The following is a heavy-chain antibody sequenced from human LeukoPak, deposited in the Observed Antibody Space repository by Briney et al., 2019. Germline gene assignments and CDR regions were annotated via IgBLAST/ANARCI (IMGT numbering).Heavy chain of an antibody. CDR1: GGSISSYY. CDR3: ARLKTNWGGAFDI. V-gene: IGHV4-59*08. D-gene: IGHD7-27*01. CDR2: IYYGGST. J-gene: IGHJ3*02. Sequence: SETLSLTCTVSGGSISSYYWSWIRQPPGKGLEWIGYIYYGGSTNYNPSLKSRVTISVDTSKNQFSLKLSSVTAADTAVYYCARLKTNWGGAFDIWGQGTMVTVSS.